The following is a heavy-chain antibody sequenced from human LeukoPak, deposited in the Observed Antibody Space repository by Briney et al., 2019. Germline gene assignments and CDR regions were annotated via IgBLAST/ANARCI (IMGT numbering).Heavy chain of an antibody. D-gene: IGHD3-10*01. CDR1: GFTFSSYW. CDR2: IHKDGSST. CDR3: AREAYGSGNYYSDY. J-gene: IGHJ4*02. V-gene: IGHV3-74*01. Sequence: GGSLRLSCAASGFTFSSYWMHWVRQAPGKGLVWVSRIHKDGSSTSYADPVKGRFTISRDNAKNTLYLQMNSLRAEDTAVYYCAREAYGSGNYYSDYWGQGTLVTVSS.